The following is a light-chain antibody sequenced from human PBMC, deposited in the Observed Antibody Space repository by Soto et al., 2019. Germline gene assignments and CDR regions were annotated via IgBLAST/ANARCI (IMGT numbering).Light chain of an antibody. CDR3: AAWDDSLSGQV. J-gene: IGLJ1*01. V-gene: IGLV1-47*01. Sequence: QGALTQPPPASWTPGRRVPLSFSCNSFKNENNYVYRYPQPPGTAPKLLIYRNNQRPSGVPVRFSGSKSGTSASLAISGLRSEDEADYYCAAWDDSLSGQVFGTGNKVTVL. CDR2: RNN. CDR1: SFKNENNY.